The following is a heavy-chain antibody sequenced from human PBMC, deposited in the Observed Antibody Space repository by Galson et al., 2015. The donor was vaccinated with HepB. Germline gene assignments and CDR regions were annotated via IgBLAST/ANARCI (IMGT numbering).Heavy chain of an antibody. CDR1: GFTFSSYW. CDR3: ARRISLVRGIITKPDYYYGMDG. Sequence: SLRLSCAASGFTFSSYWMNWVRQAPGKGLEWVAHINQDGSSKYYVDSVKGRLTISRDNAKDSVYLQLDSLRAEDTAVYYCARRISLVRGIITKPDYYYGMDGWGQGTTVTVAS. CDR2: INQDGSSK. D-gene: IGHD3-10*01. V-gene: IGHV3-7*03. J-gene: IGHJ6*02.